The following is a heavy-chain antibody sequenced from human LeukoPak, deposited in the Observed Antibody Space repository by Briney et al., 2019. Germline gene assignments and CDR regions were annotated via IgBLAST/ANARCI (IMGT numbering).Heavy chain of an antibody. Sequence: GGSLRLSCAASGFISSSYAMNWVRQAPGKGLEWVSSISGSGSYIHYADSMKGRFTISRDNAKKSVYLHMSRLRAEDTAVYYCARGLGSGDYVANAFDFWGRGTTVSVS. D-gene: IGHD4-17*01. V-gene: IGHV3-21*01. CDR2: ISGSGSYI. CDR1: GFISSSYA. J-gene: IGHJ3*01. CDR3: ARGLGSGDYVANAFDF.